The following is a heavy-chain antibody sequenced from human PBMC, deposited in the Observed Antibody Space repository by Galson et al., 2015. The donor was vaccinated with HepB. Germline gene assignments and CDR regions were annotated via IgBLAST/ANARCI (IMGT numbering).Heavy chain of an antibody. D-gene: IGHD2-2*02. CDR1: GYTFTSYY. V-gene: IGHV1-46*01. J-gene: IGHJ6*02. CDR3: ARRGSCSSTSCYTPYYYYYGMDV. CDR2: INPSGGST. Sequence: SCKASGYTFTSYYMHWVRQAPGQGLEWMGIINPSGGSTSYAQKFQGRVTMTRDTSTSTAYMELSSLRSEDTAVYYCARRGSCSSTSCYTPYYYYYGMDVWGQGTTVTVSS.